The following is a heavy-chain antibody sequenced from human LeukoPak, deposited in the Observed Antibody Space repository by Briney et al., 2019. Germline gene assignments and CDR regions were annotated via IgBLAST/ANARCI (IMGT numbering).Heavy chain of an antibody. CDR2: ISSSSSYI. CDR1: GFTFSSYS. J-gene: IGHJ4*02. Sequence: KSGGSLRLSCAASGFTFSSYSMNWVRQAPGKGLEWVSSISSSSSYIYYADSLRGRFTISRDNAKNSLYLQMNSLRAEDTAVYYCAREGGYTQMPTLWGQGTLVTVSS. D-gene: IGHD3-16*02. V-gene: IGHV3-21*01. CDR3: AREGGYTQMPTL.